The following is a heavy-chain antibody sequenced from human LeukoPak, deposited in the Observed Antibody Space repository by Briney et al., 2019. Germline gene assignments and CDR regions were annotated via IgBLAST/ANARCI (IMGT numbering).Heavy chain of an antibody. CDR1: GYTFTSYD. Sequence: ASVKVSCKASGYTFTSYDINWVRQATGQGLEWMGWVNPTSGNTGYAQKFQGRVTMTRNTSISTAYMEWSSLRSEYTAVYYCAIVVDYYGSGSSNGMDVWGQGTTVTVSS. CDR3: AIVVDYYGSGSSNGMDV. V-gene: IGHV1-8*01. J-gene: IGHJ6*02. CDR2: VNPTSGNT. D-gene: IGHD3-10*01.